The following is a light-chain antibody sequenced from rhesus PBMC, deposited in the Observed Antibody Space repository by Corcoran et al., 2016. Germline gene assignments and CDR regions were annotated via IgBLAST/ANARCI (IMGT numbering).Light chain of an antibody. V-gene: IGKV1-22*01. J-gene: IGKJ4*01. CDR2: KAS. Sequence: DIQMTQSPSSLSASVGDTVTITCRASQSISRWLDWYQQKPGKAPKLLLYKASSLQSGVPSRFSGSGSGTDFTLTISSLQPGDFATYYCLQYSSSPLTFGGGTKVEIK. CDR3: LQYSSSPLT. CDR1: QSISRW.